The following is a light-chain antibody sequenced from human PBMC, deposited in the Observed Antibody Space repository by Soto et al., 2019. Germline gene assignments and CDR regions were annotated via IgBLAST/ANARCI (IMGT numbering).Light chain of an antibody. J-gene: IGKJ4*01. CDR3: LEYKEWPLT. Sequence: DIVMTQSPATLSVSPGERATLSCGASQSLSSNLAWYQQKPGPAPRLLIYDTSTRATGIPARFSGSGSGTEFTLTISSLQSEDSAVYYCLEYKEWPLTFGGGTKVEIK. CDR2: DTS. CDR1: QSLSSN. V-gene: IGKV3-15*01.